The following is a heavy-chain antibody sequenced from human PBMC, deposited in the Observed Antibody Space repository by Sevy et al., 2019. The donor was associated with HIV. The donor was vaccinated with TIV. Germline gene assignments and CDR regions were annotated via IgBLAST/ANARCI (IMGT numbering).Heavy chain of an antibody. CDR1: GFTFSTYA. Sequence: GGSLRLSCAASGFTFSTYAMSWVRQAPGKGLEWVSVISGSGGGTYYADSVKGRFTISRDNSKNTLYLQMNSLRAGDSAVHHCAKDAYYYNSSGYSLSQWYYGMDVWGQGTTVTVSS. CDR3: AKDAYYYNSSGYSLSQWYYGMDV. D-gene: IGHD3-22*01. CDR2: ISGSGGGT. J-gene: IGHJ6*02. V-gene: IGHV3-23*01.